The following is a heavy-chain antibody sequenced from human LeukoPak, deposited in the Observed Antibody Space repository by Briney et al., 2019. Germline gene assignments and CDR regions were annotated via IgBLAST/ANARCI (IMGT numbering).Heavy chain of an antibody. V-gene: IGHV4-39*07. CDR3: ARIIVGATFLDY. Sequence: SETLSLTCTVSGGSISSSSYYWGWIRQPPGKGPEWIGSIYYSGSTYYNPSLKSRVTISVDTSKNQFSLKLSSVTAADTAVYYCARIIVGATFLDYWGQGTLVTVSS. CDR1: GGSISSSSYY. D-gene: IGHD1-26*01. J-gene: IGHJ4*02. CDR2: IYYSGST.